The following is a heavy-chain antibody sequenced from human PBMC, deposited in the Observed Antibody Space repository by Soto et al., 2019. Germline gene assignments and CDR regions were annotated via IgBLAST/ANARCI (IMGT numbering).Heavy chain of an antibody. CDR1: GYTFTSYG. V-gene: IGHV1-18*01. CDR2: ISTYNGNT. J-gene: IGHJ4*02. CDR3: AREMVRGVGSDD. D-gene: IGHD3-10*01. Sequence: QVQLVQSGAEVKKPGASVKVSCKASGYTFTSYGISWVRQAPGQGLEWMGWISTYNGNTQKAQKPQVRVTLTTDTSTNTAYMERRSLRSDDTAVIYCAREMVRGVGSDDWGQGTLVTVSS.